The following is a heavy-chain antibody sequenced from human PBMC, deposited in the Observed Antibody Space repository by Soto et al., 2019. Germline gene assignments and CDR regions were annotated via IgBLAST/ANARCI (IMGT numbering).Heavy chain of an antibody. J-gene: IGHJ4*02. Sequence: EVQLMESGGGLVRPGGSLRLSCAASGFSVSGYSMNWVRQAPGKGLEWISYIRGSSGTTIYAASVRGRFTISRDNSKNTLFLQMNSLRAEDTAIYYCAKKVNSGSGSQYFDYWGQGTLVTVSS. CDR3: AKKVNSGSGSQYFDY. CDR1: GFSVSGYS. CDR2: IRGSSGTT. D-gene: IGHD3-10*01. V-gene: IGHV3-48*01.